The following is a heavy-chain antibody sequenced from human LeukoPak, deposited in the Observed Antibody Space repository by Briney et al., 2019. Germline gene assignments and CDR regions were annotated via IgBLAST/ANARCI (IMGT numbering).Heavy chain of an antibody. V-gene: IGHV3-23*01. J-gene: IGHJ6*02. Sequence: RGGSLRLSCAASGFTFSSYAMSWVRQAPGKGLEWVSAISGSGGSTYYADSVKGRFTISRDNSKNTLYLQMNSLRAEDTAVYYCAKSQGRVTTLNGMDVWGQGTTVTVSS. CDR3: AKSQGRVTTLNGMDV. D-gene: IGHD4-17*01. CDR2: ISGSGGST. CDR1: GFTFSSYA.